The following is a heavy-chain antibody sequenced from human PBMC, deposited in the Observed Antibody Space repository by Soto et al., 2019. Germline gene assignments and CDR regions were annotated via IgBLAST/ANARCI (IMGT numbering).Heavy chain of an antibody. CDR3: ARDPGPHSSSWYSQDYYYGMDV. J-gene: IGHJ6*02. CDR2: IIPIFGTA. Sequence: QVQLVQSGAEVKKPGSSVKVSCKASGGTFSSYAISWVRQAPGQGLEWMGGIIPIFGTANYAQKFQGRVTITADESTSTAYMELSSLRSEDTAVYYCARDPGPHSSSWYSQDYYYGMDVWGQGTTVTVSS. D-gene: IGHD6-13*01. CDR1: GGTFSSYA. V-gene: IGHV1-69*12.